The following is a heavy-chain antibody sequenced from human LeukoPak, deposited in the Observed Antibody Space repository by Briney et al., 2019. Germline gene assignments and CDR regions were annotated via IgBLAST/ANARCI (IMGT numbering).Heavy chain of an antibody. Sequence: GGSLRLSCAASGFTFSRYAMSWVRQAPGKGLEWVSAISGSGGSTYYADSVKGRFTISRDNSKNTLYLQMNSLRAEDTAVYYCAKGGWFGELLPWGQGTLVTVSS. CDR1: GFTFSRYA. V-gene: IGHV3-23*01. CDR3: AKGGWFGELLP. D-gene: IGHD3-10*01. CDR2: ISGSGGST. J-gene: IGHJ5*02.